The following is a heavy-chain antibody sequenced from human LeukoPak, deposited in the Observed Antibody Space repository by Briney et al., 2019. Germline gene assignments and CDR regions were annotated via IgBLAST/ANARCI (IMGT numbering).Heavy chain of an antibody. CDR2: IKTGTDDGTT. CDR3: ACDTRGYAVFDS. V-gene: IGHV3-15*01. Sequence: GGSLRLSCGASGFTFTNARMSWVRQAPGKGLEWVGRIKTGTDDGTTVYAASVKGRCTILIDASKTTVYLRMNSLQIEETAGYLCACDTRGYAVFDSWGQGTLVTVSS. D-gene: IGHD3-22*01. CDR1: GFTFTNAR. J-gene: IGHJ4*02.